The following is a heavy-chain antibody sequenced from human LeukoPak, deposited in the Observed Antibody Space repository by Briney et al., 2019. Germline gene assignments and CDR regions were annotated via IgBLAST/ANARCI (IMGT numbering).Heavy chain of an antibody. Sequence: GGSLRLSCAASGFTFDDYAMHWVRQAPGKGLGWVSLISWDGDSTYYADSVKGRFTVSRDNSKNSLYLQMNSVRAEDTALYYCAKDIMGSSGWPAGHYFDYWGQGTLVTVSS. V-gene: IGHV3-43D*03. D-gene: IGHD6-19*01. J-gene: IGHJ4*02. CDR1: GFTFDDYA. CDR2: ISWDGDST. CDR3: AKDIMGSSGWPAGHYFDY.